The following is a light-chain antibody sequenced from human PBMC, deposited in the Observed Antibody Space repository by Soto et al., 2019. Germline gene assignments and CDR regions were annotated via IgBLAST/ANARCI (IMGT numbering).Light chain of an antibody. Sequence: DIQMTQSPSTLSASVGDRVTITCRASQSISSWLAWYQQKPGKAPKLLIYDASRLESGVPSRFSGSGSGTEFTLTISSLQPDDFATYYCQQYNRYSWTFGQGTKVDIK. V-gene: IGKV1-5*01. CDR3: QQYNRYSWT. CDR2: DAS. CDR1: QSISSW. J-gene: IGKJ1*01.